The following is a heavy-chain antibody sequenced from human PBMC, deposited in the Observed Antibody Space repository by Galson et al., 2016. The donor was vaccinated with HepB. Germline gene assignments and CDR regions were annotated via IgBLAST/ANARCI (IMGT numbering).Heavy chain of an antibody. J-gene: IGHJ4*02. CDR3: AKGDLLTGSTWGYYLDY. CDR1: GFTFKIYG. D-gene: IGHD3-9*01. V-gene: IGHV3-33*03. Sequence: SLRLSCAASGFTFKIYGVHWVRQAPGKGLEWVATIWSDENNRYYGDSVKGRFSISRDNSKNTAYLQMNSLRVEDTAVYYCAKGDLLTGSTWGYYLDYWGQGTLVSVSS. CDR2: IWSDENNR.